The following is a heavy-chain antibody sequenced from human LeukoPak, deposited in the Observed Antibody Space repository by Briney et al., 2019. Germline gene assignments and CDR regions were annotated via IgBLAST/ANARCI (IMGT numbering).Heavy chain of an antibody. J-gene: IGHJ3*02. Sequence: GASVKISCKASGYTFTSYYMHWVRQAPGQGLEWMGIINPSGGSTSYAQKFQGRVTMTRDMSTSTVYMELSSLRAEDTALYYCAKEFGELLSPGAFDIWGQGTMVTVSS. D-gene: IGHD3-10*01. CDR2: INPSGGST. V-gene: IGHV1-46*01. CDR3: AKEFGELLSPGAFDI. CDR1: GYTFTSYY.